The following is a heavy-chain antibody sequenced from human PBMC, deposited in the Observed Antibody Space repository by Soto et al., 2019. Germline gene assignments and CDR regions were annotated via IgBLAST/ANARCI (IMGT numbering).Heavy chain of an antibody. CDR3: AKDRGFWSCGYYGMDV. Sequence: EVQLLESGGGLVQPGGSLRLSCAASGFTFSSYAMSWVRQAPGKGLEWVSAISGSGGSTYYADSVKGRFTISRDNSKNTLYLQMNSLRAEDTAVYYCAKDRGFWSCGYYGMDVWGQGTTVTVSS. J-gene: IGHJ6*02. CDR2: ISGSGGST. V-gene: IGHV3-23*01. D-gene: IGHD3-3*01. CDR1: GFTFSSYA.